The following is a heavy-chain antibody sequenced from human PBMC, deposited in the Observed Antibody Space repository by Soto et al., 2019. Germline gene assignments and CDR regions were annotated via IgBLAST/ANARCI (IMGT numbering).Heavy chain of an antibody. Sequence: SETLSLTCTVSGGSISSYYWSWIRQPPGKGLEWIGYIYYSGSTNYNPSLKSRVTISVDTPKIQFSLKLSSVTAADTAVYYCASLGGSSGYYLDYWGQGTLVTVSS. V-gene: IGHV4-59*08. J-gene: IGHJ4*02. CDR3: ASLGGSSGYYLDY. CDR2: IYYSGST. CDR1: GGSISSYY. D-gene: IGHD3-22*01.